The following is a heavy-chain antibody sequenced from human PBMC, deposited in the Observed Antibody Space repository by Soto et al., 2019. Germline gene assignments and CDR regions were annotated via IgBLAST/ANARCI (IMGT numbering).Heavy chain of an antibody. CDR3: ARDRGSYGDSGGMDV. CDR2: IWYDGSNK. J-gene: IGHJ6*02. CDR1: GFTFSSYG. D-gene: IGHD4-17*01. V-gene: IGHV3-33*01. Sequence: QVQLVESGGGVVQPGRSLRLSCAASGFTFSSYGMHWVRQAPGKGLEWVAVIWYDGSNKYYADSVKGRFNISRDNSKNTLYLQMNSLRAEDTAVYYCARDRGSYGDSGGMDVWGQGTTVTVSS.